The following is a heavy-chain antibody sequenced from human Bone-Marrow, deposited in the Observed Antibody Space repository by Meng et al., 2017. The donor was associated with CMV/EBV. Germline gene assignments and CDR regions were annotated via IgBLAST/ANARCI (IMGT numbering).Heavy chain of an antibody. Sequence: ESLKISCAASGFTVSSNYMSWVRQSPGKGLEWIGSIFYTGNTYYNPSLKSRVTISVDTSKNQFSLNLTSVTAADTSVYYCARHARPGGTTPKNWFDPWGQGTPVTVSS. D-gene: IGHD4-11*01. CDR2: IFYTGNT. CDR3: ARHARPGGTTPKNWFDP. V-gene: IGHV4-39*01. J-gene: IGHJ5*02. CDR1: GFTVSSNY.